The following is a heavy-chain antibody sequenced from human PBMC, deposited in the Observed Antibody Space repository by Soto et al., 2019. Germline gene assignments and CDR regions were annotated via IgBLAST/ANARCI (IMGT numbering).Heavy chain of an antibody. CDR2: VYFTGTT. D-gene: IGHD4-17*01. Sequence: SETLSLTCTVSGGSISNGNAYWGWIRQSPGKGLEWIGSVYFTGTTHYNPSLKSRVTISVDTSKNQFSLNLSSVTAADTAVYYCARAGPYGKWPYYYYYYGMDVWGQGTTVTVSS. J-gene: IGHJ6*02. CDR3: ARAGPYGKWPYYYYYYGMDV. CDR1: GGSISNGNAY. V-gene: IGHV4-39*07.